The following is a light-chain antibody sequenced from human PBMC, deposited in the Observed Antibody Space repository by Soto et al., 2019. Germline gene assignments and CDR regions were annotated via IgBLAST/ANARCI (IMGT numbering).Light chain of an antibody. CDR2: DAS. J-gene: IGKJ1*01. V-gene: IGKV3-20*01. CDR3: QQHGSSPWM. CDR1: QSVSRSD. Sequence: EIVLTQSPGTLSLSPGERATLSCRASQSVSRSDLAWYQQKPGQAPRLLIYDASIRATGIPDRFSGSGSGTDFTLTISRLEPEDFAVYYCQQHGSSPWMFGQGTKVEIK.